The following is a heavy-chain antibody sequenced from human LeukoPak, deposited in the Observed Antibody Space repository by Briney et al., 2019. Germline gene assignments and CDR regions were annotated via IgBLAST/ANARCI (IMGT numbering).Heavy chain of an antibody. CDR1: GVSISSGSYY. CDR3: AREVGPSYFDY. D-gene: IGHD3-10*01. V-gene: IGHV4-61*02. Sequence: PSETLSLTCTVSGVSISSGSYYWSWIRQPAGKGLEWIGRIYTSGSTDYNPSLKSRVTISVATSKNQLSLKLNSVTAADTAVYYCAREVGPSYFDYWGQGTLVTVSS. J-gene: IGHJ4*02. CDR2: IYTSGST.